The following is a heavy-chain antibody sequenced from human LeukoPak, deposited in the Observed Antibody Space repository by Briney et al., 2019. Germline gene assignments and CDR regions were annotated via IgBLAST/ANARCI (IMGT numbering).Heavy chain of an antibody. V-gene: IGHV1-46*01. CDR3: ARDAEQRISSKGIYSYYYIDV. J-gene: IGHJ6*03. CDR2: INPSGGPT. CDR1: GYTFSNYY. D-gene: IGHD6-13*01. Sequence: ASVKVSCTASGYTFSNYYIYWVRQAPGQGLEWMGVINPSGGPTNYAPQFQGRVTMTRDMSTSTVYMELSSLRSEDTAVYYCARDAEQRISSKGIYSYYYIDVWGKGTTVTVTS.